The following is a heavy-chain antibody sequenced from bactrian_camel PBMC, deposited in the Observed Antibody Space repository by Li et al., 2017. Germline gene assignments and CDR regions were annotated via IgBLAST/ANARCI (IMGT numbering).Heavy chain of an antibody. D-gene: IGHD3*01. CDR1: TASGPSASC. CDR2: ITNDGAEK. CDR3: AAGETVAMGWTRTCPEWDY. J-gene: IGHJ4*01. Sequence: HVQLVESGGGSVPAGGSLRLSCVASTASGPSASCMAWFRQIPGEEREAVATITNDGAEKYYADSVKGRFTVSRDNYRKALYLQMNSLKPEDTAMYYCAAGETVAMGWTRTCPEWDYWGQGTQVTVS. V-gene: IGHV3S54*01.